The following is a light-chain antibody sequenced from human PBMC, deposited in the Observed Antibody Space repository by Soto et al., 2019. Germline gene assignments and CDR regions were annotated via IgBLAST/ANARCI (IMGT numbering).Light chain of an antibody. V-gene: IGKV3-20*01. J-gene: IGKJ1*01. CDR1: QSVSHTF. CDR3: QYYHDSPSTWT. Sequence: EIVLTQSPDTLSLSPGEGATLSCRASQSVSHTFFAWYQQRPGQAPRLIIYGTSTRSTGIPDRFSGSGSGTDFTLSISRLEPEDVAVYYFQYYHDSPSTWTFGQGTKVAIK. CDR2: GTS.